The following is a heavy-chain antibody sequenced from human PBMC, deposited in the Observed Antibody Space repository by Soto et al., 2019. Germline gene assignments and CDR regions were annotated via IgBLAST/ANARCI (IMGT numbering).Heavy chain of an antibody. V-gene: IGHV1-18*01. CDR2: ISAYNDNT. CDR3: ARDTNYYDSSGNGYYFDY. D-gene: IGHD3-22*01. J-gene: IGHJ4*02. CDR1: GYTFTNYG. Sequence: ASVKVSCKASGYTFTNYGISWVRQAPGQGLEWMGWISAYNDNTNCAQKLQGRVTMTTDTSTSTAYMELRSLRSDDTAVYYRARDTNYYDSSGNGYYFDYWGQGTLVTVSS.